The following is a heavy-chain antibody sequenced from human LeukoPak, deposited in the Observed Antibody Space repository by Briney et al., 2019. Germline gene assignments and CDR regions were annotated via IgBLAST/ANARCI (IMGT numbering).Heavy chain of an antibody. CDR1: GFTFSSAW. J-gene: IGHJ5*01. CDR2: MYGGGSGR. CDR3: AAWFGESVP. V-gene: IGHV3-7*01. D-gene: IGHD3-10*01. Sequence: GGSLRLSCAASGFTFSSAWMSWLRQTPEKGLEWVAHMYGGGSGRYYVDSARGRFTISRDDTQNSVYLQTNSLRVEHTAVDYSAAWFGESVPWGQRTLGTVSP.